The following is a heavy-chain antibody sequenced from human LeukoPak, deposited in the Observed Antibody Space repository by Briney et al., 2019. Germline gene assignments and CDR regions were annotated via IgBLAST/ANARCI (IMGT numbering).Heavy chain of an antibody. CDR2: TSYDGTNK. Sequence: AGGSLRLSCAASGFTFSSHGMHWVRQAPGKGLEWVPLTSYDGTNKVYADSVKGRFTISRDNSKNTLYLEMNNLRAEDTAVYYCAKRGYCSGGRCYSFHFDYWGQGTLVTVSS. J-gene: IGHJ4*02. CDR1: GFTFSSHG. V-gene: IGHV3-30*18. CDR3: AKRGYCSGGRCYSFHFDY. D-gene: IGHD2-15*01.